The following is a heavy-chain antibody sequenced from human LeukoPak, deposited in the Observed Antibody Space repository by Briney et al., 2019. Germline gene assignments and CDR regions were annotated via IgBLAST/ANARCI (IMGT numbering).Heavy chain of an antibody. J-gene: IGHJ4*02. D-gene: IGHD3-16*01. CDR1: GFVFSIYT. CDR2: ISGSGNGGSI. Sequence: GGSLRLSCSASGFVFSIYTMYWVRQAPGKGPEYVSTISGSGNGGSIYYADSVKGRFTISRDDSKSILYLQMNGLRSEDTGVYYCVKDFGRVRGTPDSWGQGTLVTVSS. CDR3: VKDFGRVRGTPDS. V-gene: IGHV3-64D*06.